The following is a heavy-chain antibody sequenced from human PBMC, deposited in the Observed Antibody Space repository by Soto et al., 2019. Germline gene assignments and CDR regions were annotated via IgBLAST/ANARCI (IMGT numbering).Heavy chain of an antibody. J-gene: IGHJ5*02. V-gene: IGHV4-30-2*01. D-gene: IGHD4-17*01. CDR2: IYHIGST. CDR3: ARLDYGHYAVACDR. CDR1: GGSISSGCYS. Sequence: ASETLSLTGAVSGGSISSGCYSWSWIRQAPGKGLEWIGYIYHIGSTYYNPSLKSRVTISVDRSKNQFSLKLSSVTAADTAVYYCARLDYGHYAVACDRWGQGTLVTVSS.